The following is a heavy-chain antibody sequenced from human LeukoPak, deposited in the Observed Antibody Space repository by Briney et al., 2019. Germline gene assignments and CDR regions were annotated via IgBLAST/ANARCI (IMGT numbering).Heavy chain of an antibody. J-gene: IGHJ6*04. Sequence: GGSLRLSCAASGFTFSNAWMNWVRQAPGKGLEWVSYISSSGSTIYYADSVKVRFTISRDNAKNSLYLQMNSLRAEDTAVYYCAELGITMIGGVWGKGTTVTISS. D-gene: IGHD3-10*02. CDR1: GFTFSNAW. CDR2: ISSSGSTI. V-gene: IGHV3-48*04. CDR3: AELGITMIGGV.